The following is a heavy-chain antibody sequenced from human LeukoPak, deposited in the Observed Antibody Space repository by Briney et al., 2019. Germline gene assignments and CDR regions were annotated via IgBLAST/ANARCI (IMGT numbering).Heavy chain of an antibody. CDR2: IKQDGSET. CDR1: GFTFSRYW. V-gene: IGHV3-7*02. CDR3: VRSLGWSGTRDY. Sequence: TGGSLRLSCAASGFTFSRYWMSWVRQAPGKGLEWVANIKQDGSETYYVDSVKGRFTISRDNAKKSLFLQMNSLTAEDTALYYCVRSLGWSGTRDYWGQGTLVTVSS. D-gene: IGHD3-10*01. J-gene: IGHJ4*02.